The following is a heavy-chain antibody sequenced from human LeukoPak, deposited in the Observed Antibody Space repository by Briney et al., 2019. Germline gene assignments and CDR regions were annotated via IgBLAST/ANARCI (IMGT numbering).Heavy chain of an antibody. J-gene: IGHJ6*02. Sequence: GGSLRLSCAASGFTFDDYVMHWVRQAPGKGLEWVSGIRWNSGSIGYADSVKGRFTISRDNAKNYLYLQMKSLRAEDTALYYCARDTARHTSGWYPVYYYYGMDVWGQGTTVTVSS. D-gene: IGHD6-19*01. CDR2: IRWNSGSI. V-gene: IGHV3-9*01. CDR1: GFTFDDYV. CDR3: ARDTARHTSGWYPVYYYYGMDV.